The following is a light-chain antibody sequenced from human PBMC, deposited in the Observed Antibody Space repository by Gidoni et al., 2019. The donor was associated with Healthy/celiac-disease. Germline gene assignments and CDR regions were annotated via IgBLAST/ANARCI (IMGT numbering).Light chain of an antibody. CDR2: AAS. CDR1: QSISSY. V-gene: IGKV1-9*01. CDR3: QQLNSYPRT. J-gene: IGKJ4*01. Sequence: DIKLTQYPSFLSASVGDRLTITCRASQSISSYLAWYQQKPGKAPKLLIYAASTLQSGVPSRFSGSGSGTEFTLTISSLQPEDFATYYCQQLNSYPRTFGRGTKVEIK.